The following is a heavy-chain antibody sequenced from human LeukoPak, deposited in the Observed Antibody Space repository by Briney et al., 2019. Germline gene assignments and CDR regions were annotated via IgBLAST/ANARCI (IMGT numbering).Heavy chain of an antibody. V-gene: IGHV3-53*01. Sequence: PGGSLRLSCAASGFTASSNYMSWVRQAPGKGLEWVSVIYSGGSTYYADSVKGRFTISRDNSKNTLYLQMNSLRGEDTAVYYCARDGGSFQIDYWGQGTLVTVSS. CDR3: ARDGGSFQIDY. J-gene: IGHJ4*02. CDR2: IYSGGST. CDR1: GFTASSNY. D-gene: IGHD1-26*01.